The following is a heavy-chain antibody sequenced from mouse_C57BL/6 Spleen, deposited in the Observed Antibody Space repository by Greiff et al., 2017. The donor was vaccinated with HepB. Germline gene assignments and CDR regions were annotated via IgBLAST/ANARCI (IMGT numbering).Heavy chain of an antibody. CDR3: ARGGITRYPWYFDV. CDR2: IYPRSGNT. Sequence: VQGVESGAELARPGASVKLSCKASGYTFTSYGISWVKQRTGQGLEWIGEIYPRSGNTYYNEKFKGKATLTADKSSSTAYMELRSLTSEDSAVYFWARGGITRYPWYFDVWGTGTTVTVSS. CDR1: GYTFTSYG. V-gene: IGHV1-81*01. J-gene: IGHJ1*03. D-gene: IGHD1-1*01.